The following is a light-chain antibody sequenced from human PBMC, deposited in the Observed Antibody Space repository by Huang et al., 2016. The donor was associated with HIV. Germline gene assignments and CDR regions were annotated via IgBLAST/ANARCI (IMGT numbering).Light chain of an antibody. J-gene: IGKJ5*01. Sequence: DIVMIQSPLSLSVTPGEAASISCRSSQSLLHGNGYNYFEWYLQKPGQSPQLLIYSRSDLSPGVPSRFSARVSGTDFSLTISSVEAEDIVIYYCMQSLQTPGTFGQGTRLDIK. CDR3: MQSLQTPGT. CDR1: QSLLHGNGYNY. CDR2: SRS. V-gene: IGKV2-28*01.